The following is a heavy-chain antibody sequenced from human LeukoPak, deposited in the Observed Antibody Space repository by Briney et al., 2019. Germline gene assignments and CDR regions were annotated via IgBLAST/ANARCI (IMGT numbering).Heavy chain of an antibody. J-gene: IGHJ3*02. CDR2: IYHSGST. Sequence: SETLSLTCTVSGYSISSGYYWGWIRQPPGKGLEWIGSIYHSGSTYYNPSLKSRVTISVDTSKNQFSLKLSSVTAADTAVYYCAGRRIQLWFDAFDIWGQGTMVTVSS. V-gene: IGHV4-38-2*02. D-gene: IGHD5-18*01. CDR1: GYSISSGYY. CDR3: AGRRIQLWFDAFDI.